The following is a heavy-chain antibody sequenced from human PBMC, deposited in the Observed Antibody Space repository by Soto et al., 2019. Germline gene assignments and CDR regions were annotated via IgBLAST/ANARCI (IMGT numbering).Heavy chain of an antibody. V-gene: IGHV4-31*11. CDR1: GGSISSGGYY. J-gene: IGHJ5*02. Sequence: QVQLQESGPGLVKPSQTLSLTCAVSGGSISSGGYYWSWIRQHPAKGLEWIGYIYYSGTTYYNPSLKSRVSISADTSNNQFSLKLSSVTAADTAVYYCARGPGLEVTVRWFDPWGQGILVTVSS. CDR2: IYYSGTT. D-gene: IGHD4-4*01. CDR3: ARGPGLEVTVRWFDP.